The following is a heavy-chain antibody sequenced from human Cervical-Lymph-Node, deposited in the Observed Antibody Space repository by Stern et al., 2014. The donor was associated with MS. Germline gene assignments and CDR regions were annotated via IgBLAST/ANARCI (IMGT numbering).Heavy chain of an antibody. D-gene: IGHD6-19*01. J-gene: IGHJ6*02. Sequence: VQLVESGGGVVQPGRSLRLSCAASGFTFSSYAMHWVRQAPGKGLEWVAVISYDGSNKYYADSVKGRFTISRDNSKNTLYLQMNSLRAEDTAVYYCARAAMAYLLSMDVWGQGTTVTVSS. CDR1: GFTFSSYA. V-gene: IGHV3-30*01. CDR2: ISYDGSNK. CDR3: ARAAMAYLLSMDV.